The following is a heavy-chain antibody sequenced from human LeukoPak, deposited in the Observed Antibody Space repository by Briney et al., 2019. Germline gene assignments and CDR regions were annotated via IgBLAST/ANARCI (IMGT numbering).Heavy chain of an antibody. CDR2: INPNSGGT. CDR3: ARTYYYGSGSTDYYYYYYMDV. Sequence: ASVKVSCKASGYTFTGYYMHWVRQAPGQGLEWMGRINPNSGGTNYAQKFQGRVTMTRDTSICTAYMELSRLRSDDTAVYYCARTYYYGSGSTDYYYYYYMDVWGKGTTVTVSS. CDR1: GYTFTGYY. J-gene: IGHJ6*03. V-gene: IGHV1-2*06. D-gene: IGHD3-10*01.